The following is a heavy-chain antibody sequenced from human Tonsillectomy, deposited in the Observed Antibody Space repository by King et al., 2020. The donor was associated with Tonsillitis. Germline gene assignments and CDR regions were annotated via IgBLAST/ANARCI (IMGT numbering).Heavy chain of an antibody. CDR1: GYTFTNYG. V-gene: IGHV1-18*01. Sequence: VQLVESGAEVKKPGASVKVSCTASGYTFTNYGISWVRQAPGQGLEWMGWISAYNGLTNYAQELQGRVSMTTDTSTSTAYMELRNLRSDDTAVYYCARDPPTSIAVAGPYFDYWGQGTLVTVSS. D-gene: IGHD6-19*01. J-gene: IGHJ4*02. CDR2: ISAYNGLT. CDR3: ARDPPTSIAVAGPYFDY.